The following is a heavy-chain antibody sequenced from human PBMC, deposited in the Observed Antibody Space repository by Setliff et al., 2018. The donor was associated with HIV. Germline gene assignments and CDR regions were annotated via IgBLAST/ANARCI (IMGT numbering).Heavy chain of an antibody. Sequence: ETLSLTCTVSGASLSNYYWSWIRQSPGKGLEWIGYMYTSGSANFNPSLKSRATISLDTSKNQFSLKLSSVTAADTAVYYCARWNFMTTVTFDYWGQGTLVTVS. J-gene: IGHJ4*02. D-gene: IGHD4-4*01. CDR2: MYTSGSA. V-gene: IGHV4-4*08. CDR1: GASLSNYY. CDR3: ARWNFMTTVTFDY.